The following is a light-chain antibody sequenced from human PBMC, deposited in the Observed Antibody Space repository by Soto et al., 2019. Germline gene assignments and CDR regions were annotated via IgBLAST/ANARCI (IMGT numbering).Light chain of an antibody. Sequence: EIVLTQSPGTLSLSPGERATLSCRASQSVSSSYLAWYQQKPGQAPRLLIYGASSRDTGIPDRFSGSGSGTDFTLTISRLEPEDFAVYYCQQYGSSWVTFGQGTKLEIK. CDR1: QSVSSSY. V-gene: IGKV3-20*01. J-gene: IGKJ2*01. CDR2: GAS. CDR3: QQYGSSWVT.